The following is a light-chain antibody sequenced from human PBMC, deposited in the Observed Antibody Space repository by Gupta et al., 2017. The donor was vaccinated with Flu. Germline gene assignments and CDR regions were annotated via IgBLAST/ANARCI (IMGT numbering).Light chain of an antibody. CDR2: AAS. J-gene: IGKJ2*01. V-gene: IGKV1-39*01. Sequence: DTAMSHSPSSLSASVGDRVTITCRARQSISSYLNWYQQKPGKAPKLLIYAASSLQSGVPSRFSGSGSGTDFTLTISRLQPEDIATYYCQQSDSTPSTFGQGTKLEIK. CDR3: QQSDSTPST. CDR1: QSISSY.